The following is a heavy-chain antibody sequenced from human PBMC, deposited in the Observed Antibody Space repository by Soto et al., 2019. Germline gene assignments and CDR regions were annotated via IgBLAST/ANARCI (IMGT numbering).Heavy chain of an antibody. Sequence: QVQLVESGGGVVQPGRSLRLSCAASGFTFSSYGMHWVRQAPGKGLEWVAVIWYDGSNKYYADSVKGRFTISRDNSKNTLYLQMNSLRAEDTAVYYCARDREVAGFDYWGQGTLVTVSS. CDR1: GFTFSSYG. D-gene: IGHD6-19*01. V-gene: IGHV3-33*01. CDR2: IWYDGSNK. J-gene: IGHJ4*02. CDR3: ARDREVAGFDY.